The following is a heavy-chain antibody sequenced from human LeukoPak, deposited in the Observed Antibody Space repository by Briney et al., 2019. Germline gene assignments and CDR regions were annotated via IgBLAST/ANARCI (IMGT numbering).Heavy chain of an antibody. D-gene: IGHD1-1*01. CDR3: AKRGTAGSWNPEDY. J-gene: IGHJ4*02. V-gene: IGHV3-23*01. Sequence: GGSLRLSCVASGVTISSQAMSWVRQAAGKGLEWVSTIGSGGSTYYADMVKGRFTISRDNSKNTLSLQMNSLRAEDTAVYYCAKRGTAGSWNPEDYWGQGTLVTVSS. CDR2: IGSGGST. CDR1: GVTISSQA.